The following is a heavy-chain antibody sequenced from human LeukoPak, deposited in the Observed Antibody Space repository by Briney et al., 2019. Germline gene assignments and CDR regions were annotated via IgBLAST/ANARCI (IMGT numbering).Heavy chain of an antibody. Sequence: PGGSLRLSCAASGSTFSTYSMNWVRQAPGKGLEWVSYISSTTSTIYYADSVKGRFTISRDNAKNSLYLQMNSLRVEDTAVYYCARDGGYCSSTSCYSGWNYHYYYMDVWGKGTTVTVSS. V-gene: IGHV3-48*01. CDR2: ISSTTSTI. CDR3: ARDGGYCSSTSCYSGWNYHYYYMDV. J-gene: IGHJ6*03. CDR1: GSTFSTYS. D-gene: IGHD2-2*02.